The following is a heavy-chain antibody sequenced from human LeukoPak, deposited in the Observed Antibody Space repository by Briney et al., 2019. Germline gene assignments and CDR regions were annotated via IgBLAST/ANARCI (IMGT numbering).Heavy chain of an antibody. CDR1: GGSISSYY. CDR2: IYYSGST. J-gene: IGHJ4*02. V-gene: IGHV4-59*01. CDR3: ARGGKNSGWYG. Sequence: SETLSLTCTVSGGSISSYYWSWIRQPPGKGLEWLGYIYYSGSTNYNPSLKTRVTISVDTSNNQFSLKLSSVTAADTAVYYCARGGKNSGWYGWGQGTLVTASS. D-gene: IGHD6-19*01.